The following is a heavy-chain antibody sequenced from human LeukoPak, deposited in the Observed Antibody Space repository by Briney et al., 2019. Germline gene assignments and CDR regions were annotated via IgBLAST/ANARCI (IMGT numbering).Heavy chain of an antibody. CDR1: GFTFSSYE. CDR2: ISSSGSTI. V-gene: IGHV3-48*03. CDR3: VRLNWFDP. J-gene: IGHJ5*02. Sequence: GGSLRLSCAASGFTFSSYEMNLVRQAPGKGLEWVSYISSSGSTIWYADSVKGRFTISRDNAKNSLYLQMNNLRAEDTAVYYCVRLNWFDPWGQGTLVTVSS.